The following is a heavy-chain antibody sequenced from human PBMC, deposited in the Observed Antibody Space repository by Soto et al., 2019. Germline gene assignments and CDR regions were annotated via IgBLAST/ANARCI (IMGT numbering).Heavy chain of an antibody. Sequence: GSLRLSCAASGFTFSSYSMNWVRQAPGKGLEWVSYISSSRSTIYYADSVKGRFTIPRDNSKNTLYLQMNSLRDEDTAVYYCSRALGHCSGGSCYLSPFDYWGQGTLVTVSS. CDR3: SRALGHCSGGSCYLSPFDY. D-gene: IGHD2-15*01. J-gene: IGHJ4*02. CDR1: GFTFSSYS. CDR2: ISSSRSTI. V-gene: IGHV3-48*02.